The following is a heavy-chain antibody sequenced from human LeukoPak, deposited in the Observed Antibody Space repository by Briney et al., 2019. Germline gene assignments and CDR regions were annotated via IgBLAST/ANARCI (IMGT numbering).Heavy chain of an antibody. D-gene: IGHD3-22*01. CDR1: GYTFTSYD. CDR2: MNPSSGNT. J-gene: IGHJ4*02. V-gene: IGHV1-8*01. Sequence: ASVKVSGKASGYTFTSYDINWVRQAAGQGLEWMGWMNPSSGNTGYSQKFQGRVTMTRSTSIGTAYMELSSLTSEDTAVYYCARRADYYDSSAYYLWGQGTLVTVSP. CDR3: ARRADYYDSSAYYL.